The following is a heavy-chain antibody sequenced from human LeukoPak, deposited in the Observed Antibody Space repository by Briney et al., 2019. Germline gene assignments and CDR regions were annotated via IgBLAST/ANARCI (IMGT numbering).Heavy chain of an antibody. V-gene: IGHV3-23*01. Sequence: GGSLRLSCAASGFTFSSYAMSWVRQAPGKGLEWVSAISGSGGSTYYADSVKGRSTISRDNSKNTLYLQMNSLRAEDTAVYYCAKDGNYYYYYGMDVWGQGTTVTVSS. J-gene: IGHJ6*02. CDR1: GFTFSSYA. CDR3: AKDGNYYYYYGMDV. CDR2: ISGSGGST.